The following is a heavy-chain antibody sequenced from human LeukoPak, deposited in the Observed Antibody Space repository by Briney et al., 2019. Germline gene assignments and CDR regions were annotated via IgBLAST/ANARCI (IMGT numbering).Heavy chain of an antibody. CDR3: ARHRGSKLAYCGGDCYSSLGYYYYYGMDV. CDR1: GGSFSGYY. D-gene: IGHD2-21*02. CDR2: INHSGST. J-gene: IGHJ6*02. Sequence: SETLSLTCAVYGGSFSGYYWSWIRQPPGKGLEWIGEINHSGSTNYNPSLKSRVTISVDTSKNQFSLKLSSVTAADTAVYYCARHRGSKLAYCGGDCYSSLGYYYYYGMDVWGQGTTVTVSS. V-gene: IGHV4-34*01.